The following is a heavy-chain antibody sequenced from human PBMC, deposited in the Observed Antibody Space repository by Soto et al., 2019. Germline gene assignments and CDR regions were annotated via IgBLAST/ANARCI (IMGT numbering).Heavy chain of an antibody. CDR1: GYTFTSYA. CDR2: INAGNGNT. J-gene: IGHJ5*02. D-gene: IGHD6-6*01. Sequence: GASVKVSCKASGYTFTSYAMHWVLQAPGQRLEWMGWINAGNGNTKYSQKFQGRVTITRDTSASTAYMELSSLRSEDTAVYYCARSIAARPTSLGNWFDPWGQGTLVTV. V-gene: IGHV1-3*01. CDR3: ARSIAARPTSLGNWFDP.